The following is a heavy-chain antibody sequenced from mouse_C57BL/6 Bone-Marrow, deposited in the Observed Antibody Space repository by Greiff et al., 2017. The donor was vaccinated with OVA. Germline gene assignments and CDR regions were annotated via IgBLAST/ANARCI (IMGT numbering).Heavy chain of an antibody. CDR3: ARSIGVFDY. D-gene: IGHD2-14*01. Sequence: LVESVAELVRPGASVKLSCTASGFNIKNSYMNWVKQRPEQGLEWIGRIDPADGNTKYAPKFQGNATITADTSSNTAYLQLSSLPSEDPVIYYCARSIGVFDYWGQGTTLTVSS. CDR1: GFNIKNSY. J-gene: IGHJ2*01. CDR2: IDPADGNT. V-gene: IGHV14-3*01.